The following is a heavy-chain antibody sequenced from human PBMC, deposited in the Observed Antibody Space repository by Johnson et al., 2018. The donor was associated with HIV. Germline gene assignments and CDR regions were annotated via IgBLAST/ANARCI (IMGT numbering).Heavy chain of an antibody. CDR1: GFTFSSYG. D-gene: IGHD1-26*01. CDR3: AKSTWELRHLDAFDI. J-gene: IGHJ3*02. V-gene: IGHV3-30*18. CDR2: ISYDGSDK. Sequence: VQLVESGGGVVQPGRSLRLSCAASGFTFSSYGMNWVRQAPGKGLEWVAVISYDGSDKYYADSVKGRFTISRDNSKNTLYLQMNSLRAEDTAVYYCAKSTWELRHLDAFDIWGQGTMVTVSS.